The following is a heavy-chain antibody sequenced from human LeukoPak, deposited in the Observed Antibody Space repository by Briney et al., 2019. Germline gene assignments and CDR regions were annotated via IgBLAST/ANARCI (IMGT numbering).Heavy chain of an antibody. J-gene: IGHJ4*02. D-gene: IGHD5-12*01. CDR2: MNPNSGNT. Sequence: GASVKVSCKASGYTFTSYDINWVRQATGQGLEWMGWMNPNSGNTGYAQKFQGRVTMTRDTSTSTVYMELSSLRSEDTAVYYCARADGYDWAVGYWGQGTLVTVSS. CDR3: ARADGYDWAVGY. CDR1: GYTFTSYD. V-gene: IGHV1-8*01.